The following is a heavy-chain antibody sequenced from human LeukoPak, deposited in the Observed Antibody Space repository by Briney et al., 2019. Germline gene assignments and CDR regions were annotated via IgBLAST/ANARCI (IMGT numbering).Heavy chain of an antibody. D-gene: IGHD4-17*01. Sequence: ASVKVSCKASVYTFSGYGFSWVRQAPGQGLEWMGWISAYSGNTKYAQKYQAGVTLTTDTSTSTAYMELRSLRSDDTAVYYCARGGGSYGDYSLWLGYWGQGTLVTVSS. J-gene: IGHJ4*02. CDR1: VYTFSGYG. CDR2: ISAYSGNT. V-gene: IGHV1-18*01. CDR3: ARGGGSYGDYSLWLGY.